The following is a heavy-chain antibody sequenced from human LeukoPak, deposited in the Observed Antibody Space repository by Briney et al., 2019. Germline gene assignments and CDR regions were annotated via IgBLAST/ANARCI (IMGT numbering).Heavy chain of an antibody. Sequence: PGGSLRLSCAASGFNFDDSWMTWVRQAPGKGLEWVANIKNDGTEKYYADFVKGRFTISRDNVESFLFLQMDSLRADDTAVYYCVRISTAAAGADYWGQGTLLTVSS. V-gene: IGHV3-7*01. CDR3: VRISTAAAGADY. CDR1: GFNFDDSW. D-gene: IGHD6-25*01. CDR2: IKNDGTEK. J-gene: IGHJ4*02.